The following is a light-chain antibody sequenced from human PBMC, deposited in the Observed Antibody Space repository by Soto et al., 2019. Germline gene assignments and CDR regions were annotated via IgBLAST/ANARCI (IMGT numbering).Light chain of an antibody. CDR2: DAS. CDR3: EQYNSLFS. CDR1: QSISSW. J-gene: IGKJ3*01. Sequence: DIQMTQSPSTLSASVGDRVTITCRASQSISSWLASYQQKPGKAPKLLIYDASSLESGVPSRFSGSGSGTAFTRTISSLQPDDFAAYDCEQYNSLFSFGPGTKVDIK. V-gene: IGKV1-5*01.